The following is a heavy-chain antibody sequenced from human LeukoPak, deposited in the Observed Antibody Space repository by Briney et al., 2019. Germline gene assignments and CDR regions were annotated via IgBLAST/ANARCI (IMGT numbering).Heavy chain of an antibody. J-gene: IGHJ4*02. CDR1: GYRFTTYW. D-gene: IGHD3-10*01. CDR3: ARSTSLRGGVVDY. Sequence: GGSLKISCRGSGYRFTTYWIAWVRQLPGRGLEWLGIIYPGDSETIYSPSFQGQVTISADKSINTAYLQWNSLKASDTAMLYCARSTSLRGGVVDYWGPGTLVTVSS. V-gene: IGHV5-51*01. CDR2: IYPGDSET.